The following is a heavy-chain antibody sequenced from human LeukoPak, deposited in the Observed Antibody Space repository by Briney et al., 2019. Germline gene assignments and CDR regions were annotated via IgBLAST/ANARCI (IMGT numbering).Heavy chain of an antibody. CDR3: AKDTPKWGDFYFDV. V-gene: IGHV3-30*02. Sequence: GGSLRLSCEASGFPFSIYGMHWVRQAPGKGLEWVAFIRYDGRNKYYADSVKGRLSVSRDNSKNTVYLPMDSLRTEDTAVYYCAKDTPKWGDFYFDVWGRGTLVTVPS. CDR2: IRYDGRNK. CDR1: GFPFSIYG. D-gene: IGHD1-26*01. J-gene: IGHJ2*01.